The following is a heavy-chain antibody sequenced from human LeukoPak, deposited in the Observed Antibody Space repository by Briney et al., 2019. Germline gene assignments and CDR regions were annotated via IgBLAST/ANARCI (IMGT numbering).Heavy chain of an antibody. CDR3: ARDLGQYYDTSDNWFDP. J-gene: IGHJ5*02. V-gene: IGHV3-74*01. D-gene: IGHD3-22*01. CDR2: INSDGINT. Sequence: GGSLRLSCAAPGFTFSNYWMHWVRQAPGKGLVWVSRINSDGINTSYADSVKGRFTISRDNAKNTLNLRMNSLRAEDTAVYYCARDLGQYYDTSDNWFDPWGQGTLVTVSS. CDR1: GFTFSNYW.